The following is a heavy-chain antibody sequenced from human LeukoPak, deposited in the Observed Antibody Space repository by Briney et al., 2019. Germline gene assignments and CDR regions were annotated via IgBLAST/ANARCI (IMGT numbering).Heavy chain of an antibody. D-gene: IGHD4-17*01. Sequence: SETLSLTCTVSGASVSSASYWSWIRQPPGKGLEWIGEINHSGSTNYNPSLKSRVTISVDTSKNQFSLKLSSVTAADTAVYYCARGGDYWVDYFDYWGQGTLVTVSS. CDR1: GASVSSASY. CDR3: ARGGDYWVDYFDY. J-gene: IGHJ4*02. V-gene: IGHV4-34*01. CDR2: INHSGST.